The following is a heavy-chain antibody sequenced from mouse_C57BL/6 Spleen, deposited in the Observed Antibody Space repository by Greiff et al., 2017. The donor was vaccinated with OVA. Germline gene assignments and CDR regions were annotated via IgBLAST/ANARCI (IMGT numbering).Heavy chain of an antibody. Sequence: VQLQQPGAELVRPGSSVKLSCKASGYTFTSYWMHWVKQRPIQGLEWIGNIDPSDSETHYNQKFKDKATLTVDKSSSTAYMQLSSLTSEDSAVYYWGGGGAYGSSPFDYWGQGTTLTVSS. D-gene: IGHD1-1*01. J-gene: IGHJ2*01. V-gene: IGHV1-52*01. CDR2: IDPSDSET. CDR1: GYTFTSYW. CDR3: GGGGAYGSSPFDY.